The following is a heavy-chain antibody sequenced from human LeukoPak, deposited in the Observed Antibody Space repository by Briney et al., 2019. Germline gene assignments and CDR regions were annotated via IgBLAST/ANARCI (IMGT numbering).Heavy chain of an antibody. CDR1: GCTFSSYG. V-gene: IGHV3-33*01. CDR2: IWYDGSNK. CDR3: ARQMDVWSGYYSGY. Sequence: GRSLRLSCAASGCTFSSYGRRWVRQAPGKGLEWVAVIWYDGSNKYYADSVRGRFTISRENSKNTLYLQTNSLTAEDTAVYYCARQMDVWSGYYSGYWGQGTLVTVSS. J-gene: IGHJ4*02. D-gene: IGHD3-3*01.